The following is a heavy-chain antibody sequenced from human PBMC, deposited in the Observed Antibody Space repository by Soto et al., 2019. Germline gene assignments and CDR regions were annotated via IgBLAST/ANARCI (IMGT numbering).Heavy chain of an antibody. Sequence: GESLKISCKGSGYIFTTYWIGWVRQMPGKGLEWMGIIYPGDSDTRYSPSFQGQVTISADKSINTAYLQWSSLKASDTAMYYCSRPDGDYYGSGGYGMDVWGQGTTVTVSS. D-gene: IGHD3-10*01. V-gene: IGHV5-51*01. J-gene: IGHJ6*02. CDR2: IYPGDSDT. CDR1: GYIFTTYW. CDR3: SRPDGDYYGSGGYGMDV.